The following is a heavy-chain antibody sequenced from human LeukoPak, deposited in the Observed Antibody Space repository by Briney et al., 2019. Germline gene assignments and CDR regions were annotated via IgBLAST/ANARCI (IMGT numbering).Heavy chain of an antibody. V-gene: IGHV3-23*01. CDR3: AKASRDGYNYLPFDY. CDR2: ISDSGAST. CDR1: GFTFSTYA. D-gene: IGHD5-24*01. J-gene: IGHJ4*02. Sequence: GGSLRLSCAASGFTFSTYAMNWARQAPGKGLKWVSAISDSGASTYYADSVKGRFTISRDNSKNTLYLQMNSLRAEDTAVYYCAKASRDGYNYLPFDYWGQGTLVTVSS.